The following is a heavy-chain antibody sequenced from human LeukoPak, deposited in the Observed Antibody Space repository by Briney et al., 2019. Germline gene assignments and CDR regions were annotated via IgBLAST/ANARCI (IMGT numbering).Heavy chain of an antibody. V-gene: IGHV1-18*01. CDR2: ISTTSGNT. J-gene: IGHJ5*02. Sequence: ASVKVSCKASGYTFTERGISWMRHVPGQGLEWMGWISTTSGNTYYAQTFQDRVTMTTDASTSTAYMELRDLTTDDTAIYYCGKGSTGWSRDPWGQGTLVTVSS. CDR3: GKGSTGWSRDP. D-gene: IGHD6-19*01. CDR1: GYTFTERG.